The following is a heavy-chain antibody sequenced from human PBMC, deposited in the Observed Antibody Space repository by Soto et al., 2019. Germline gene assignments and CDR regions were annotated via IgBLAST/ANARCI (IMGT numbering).Heavy chain of an antibody. CDR3: AKLRGGCYQYWYFDL. J-gene: IGHJ2*01. CDR2: ISGSGGST. V-gene: IGHV3-23*01. CDR1: GFTFSSYA. Sequence: EVQLLESGGGLVQPGGSLRLSCAASGFTFSSYAMSWVRQAPGKGLEWVSAISGSGGSTYYADSVKGRFTISRDNSRDTRYRQMYSLRAEGTAVYYCAKLRGGCYQYWYFDLWGRGTLVTVSS. D-gene: IGHD1-26*01.